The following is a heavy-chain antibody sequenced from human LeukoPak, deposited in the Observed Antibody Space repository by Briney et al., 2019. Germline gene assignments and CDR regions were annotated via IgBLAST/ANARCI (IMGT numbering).Heavy chain of an antibody. CDR1: GLTFSSYA. V-gene: IGHV3-23*01. Sequence: GGSLRLSCAASGLTFSSYAMSWVRQAPGKGLEWVSALSGSGGSTYYADSVKGRFTISRDNSKNTLYLQMNSLRAEDTAVYYCARYRMVRGKEPPVTGTTPYWGQGTLVTVSS. CDR2: LSGSGGST. J-gene: IGHJ4*02. D-gene: IGHD1-20*01. CDR3: ARYRMVRGKEPPVTGTTPY.